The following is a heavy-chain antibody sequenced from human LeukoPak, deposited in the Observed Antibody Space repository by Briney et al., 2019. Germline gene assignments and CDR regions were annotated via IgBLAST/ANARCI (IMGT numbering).Heavy chain of an antibody. CDR3: AKDIAAAGTSGGYMDV. CDR2: ISSSSSYI. Sequence: GRSLRLSCAASGFTFSSYAMHWVRQAPGKGLEWVSSISSSSSYIYYADSLKGRFTISRDNAKNSLYLQMNSLRAEDTALYYCAKDIAAAGTSGGYMDVWGKGTTVTISS. J-gene: IGHJ6*03. D-gene: IGHD6-13*01. CDR1: GFTFSSYA. V-gene: IGHV3-21*04.